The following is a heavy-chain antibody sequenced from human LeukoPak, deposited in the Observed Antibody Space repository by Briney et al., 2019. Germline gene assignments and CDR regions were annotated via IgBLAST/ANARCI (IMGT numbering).Heavy chain of an antibody. CDR1: GFTFSSYS. D-gene: IGHD1-26*01. V-gene: IGHV3-48*01. CDR3: ARRWELQY. Sequence: GGSLRLSCAASGFTFSSYSMNWVRQAPGKGPEWVSYISSSSSTIYYADSVKGRFTISRDNAKNSLYLQMNRLRAEDTAVYYCARRWELQYWGQGTLVTVSS. CDR2: ISSSSSTI. J-gene: IGHJ4*02.